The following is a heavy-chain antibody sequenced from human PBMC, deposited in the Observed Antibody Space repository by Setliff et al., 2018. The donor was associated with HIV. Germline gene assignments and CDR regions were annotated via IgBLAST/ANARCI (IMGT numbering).Heavy chain of an antibody. D-gene: IGHD3-22*01. V-gene: IGHV4-31*03. Sequence: SETLSLTCTVSGDSISGAGFYWTRIRQLPGKGLEWIGSIYYSGSTYYNPSLKSRVTISLGTSRWQFSLTLNSVSAADTAVYFCAREAMYYYDTSGHPQGFDYWGQGTLVTVSS. CDR2: IYYSGST. J-gene: IGHJ4*02. CDR3: AREAMYYYDTSGHPQGFDY. CDR1: GDSISGAGFY.